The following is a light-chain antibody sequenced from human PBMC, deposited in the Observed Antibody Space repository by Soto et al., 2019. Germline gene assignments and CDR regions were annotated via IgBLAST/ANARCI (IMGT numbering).Light chain of an antibody. J-gene: IGKJ2*01. Sequence: EIVMTQSPDTLSVSPGDTATLSCRASQTVSRSLAWYQHKPGQAPRLLIYGASSRATGIPARFSGSGSGTAFTLTISSLQSEDFAVYYCQQYDDWPPSYTFGQGTKLEIK. V-gene: IGKV3-15*01. CDR1: QTVSRS. CDR3: QQYDDWPPSYT. CDR2: GAS.